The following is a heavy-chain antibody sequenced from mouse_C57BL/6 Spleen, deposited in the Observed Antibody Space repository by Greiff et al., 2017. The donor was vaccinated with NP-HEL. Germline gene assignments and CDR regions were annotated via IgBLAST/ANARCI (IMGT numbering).Heavy chain of an antibody. CDR2: IDPEDGET. CDR3: VRGTNYGNYDAMDY. CDR1: GFNIKDYY. Sequence: EVKLVESGAELVKPGASVKLSCTASGFNIKDYYMHWVKQRTEQGLEWIGRIDPEDGETKYAPKFQGKATITADTSSNTAYLQLSSLTSEDTAVYYCVRGTNYGNYDAMDYWGQGTSVTVSS. D-gene: IGHD2-1*01. J-gene: IGHJ4*01. V-gene: IGHV14-2*01.